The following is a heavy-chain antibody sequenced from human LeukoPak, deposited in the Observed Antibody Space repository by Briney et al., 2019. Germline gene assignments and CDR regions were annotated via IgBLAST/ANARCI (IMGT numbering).Heavy chain of an antibody. CDR1: GFTVTNNY. CDR2: IYSGGST. J-gene: IGHJ4*02. V-gene: IGHV3-53*01. Sequence: PGGSLRLSCAASGFTVTNNYMSWVRQAPGKGLEWVSVIYSGGSTNYADSVKGRFTISTDNSKNMLYLQMNSLRAEDTAVYYCARDSPVSGVDYWGQGTLVTVSS. D-gene: IGHD6-19*01. CDR3: ARDSPVSGVDY.